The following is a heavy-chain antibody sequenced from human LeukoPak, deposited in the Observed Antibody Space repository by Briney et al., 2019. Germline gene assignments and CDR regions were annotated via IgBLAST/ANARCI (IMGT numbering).Heavy chain of an antibody. D-gene: IGHD3-10*02. V-gene: IGHV3-23*01. J-gene: IGHJ4*02. CDR1: GFTFRSSS. CDR3: AKRPAAVRGVIPYVDY. CDR2: ISVSAGNI. Sequence: GGSLRLSCAAPGFTFRSSSMSWVRQVPGKGLEWVSTISVSAGNIYYADSVKGRFTISRDNPKNTLFLQMNSLRAEDTAIYYCAKRPAAVRGVIPYVDYWGQGTLVTVSS.